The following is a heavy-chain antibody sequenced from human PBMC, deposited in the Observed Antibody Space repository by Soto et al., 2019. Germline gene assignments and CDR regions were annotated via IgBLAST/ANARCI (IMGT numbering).Heavy chain of an antibody. CDR2: IFYSGST. D-gene: IGHD1-26*01. CDR3: ARNSVSKKIDF. J-gene: IGHJ4*02. V-gene: IGHV4-31*03. CDR1: GGSINSGGHY. Sequence: QVQLQESGPGLVKPSQTLSLTCSVSGGSINSGGHYWTWIRQHPGKGLEWIGNIFYSGSTSYNPSLKSRLTISIDTSKTHFSLRLTSVTAADTAVYYCARNSVSKKIDFWGQGTLVTVSS.